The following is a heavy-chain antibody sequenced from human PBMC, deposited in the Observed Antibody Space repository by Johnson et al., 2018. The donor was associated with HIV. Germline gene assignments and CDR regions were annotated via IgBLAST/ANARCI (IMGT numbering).Heavy chain of an antibody. CDR2: ISDSGGST. J-gene: IGHJ3*02. CDR1: GFTFSSFW. V-gene: IGHV3-23*04. CDR3: AKDGPGGAFDI. Sequence: VQLVESGGGLIQPGGSLRLSCAASGFTFSSFWMTWVRQAPGKGLEWVSAISDSGGSTYFADSVKGRFTISRDDSKNTLYLQMNSLRAEDTAVYYCAKDGPGGAFDIWGQGTMVTVSS. D-gene: IGHD3-10*01.